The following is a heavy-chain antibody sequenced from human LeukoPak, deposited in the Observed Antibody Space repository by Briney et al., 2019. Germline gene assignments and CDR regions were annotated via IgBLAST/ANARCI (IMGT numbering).Heavy chain of an antibody. D-gene: IGHD6-19*01. CDR3: AKVSAYSTGWYTS. CDR1: GFSFSDYY. CDR2: ISSTSSYT. J-gene: IGHJ5*02. V-gene: IGHV3-11*05. Sequence: GGSLRLSCAVSGFSFSDYYMSWIRQAPGKGLEWVSYISSTSSYTNYADSVKGRFTVSRDNAKNSLYLQMNSLRDEDAAVYYCAKVSAYSTGWYTSWGQGTLVTVSS.